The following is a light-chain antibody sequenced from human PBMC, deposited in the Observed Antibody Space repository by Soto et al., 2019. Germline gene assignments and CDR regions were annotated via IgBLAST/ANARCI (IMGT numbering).Light chain of an antibody. J-gene: IGKJ2*01. V-gene: IGKV1-17*01. CDR3: LQHNTYPYT. CDR2: AAS. CDR1: QGMRKD. Sequence: DIQMTQSPSSLPASVGDRVTIICRASQGMRKDLGWYQQKPGKAPKRLIYAASSLDGGVPSRFSGSGSGTECTLTISSLKREDFATDYCLQHNTYPYTFGQGAKLEIK.